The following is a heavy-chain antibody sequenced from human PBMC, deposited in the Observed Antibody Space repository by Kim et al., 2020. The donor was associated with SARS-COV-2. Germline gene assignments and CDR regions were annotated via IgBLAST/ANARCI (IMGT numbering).Heavy chain of an antibody. D-gene: IGHD4-17*01. CDR2: ISSSSSTI. CDR3: ARDKDYGDYEGGIYYFDS. V-gene: IGHV3-48*02. CDR1: GFTFSSYS. Sequence: GGSLRLSCAASGFTFSSYSMNWVRQAPGKGLEWVSYISSSSSTIYYADSVKGRFTISRDNAKNSLYLQMNSLRDEDTAVYYCARDKDYGDYEGGIYYFDSCGQGTLVTVSS. J-gene: IGHJ4*02.